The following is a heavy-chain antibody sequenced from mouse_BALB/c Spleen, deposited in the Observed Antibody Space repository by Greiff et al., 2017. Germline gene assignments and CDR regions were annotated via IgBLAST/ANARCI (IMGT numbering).Heavy chain of an antibody. CDR2: ISSGSSTI. CDR3: AREGYDGWYFDV. CDR1: GFTFSSFG. V-gene: IGHV5-17*02. Sequence: EVMLVESGGGLVQPGGSRKLSCAASGFTFSSFGMHWVRQAPEKGLEWVAYISSGSSTIYYADTVKGRFTISRDNPKNTLFLQMTSLRSEDTAMYYCAREGYDGWYFDVWGAGTTVTVSS. D-gene: IGHD2-2*01. J-gene: IGHJ1*01.